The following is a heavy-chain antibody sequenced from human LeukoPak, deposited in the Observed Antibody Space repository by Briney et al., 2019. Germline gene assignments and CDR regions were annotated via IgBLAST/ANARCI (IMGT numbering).Heavy chain of an antibody. CDR3: ARGTTVTRFLDV. J-gene: IGHJ4*02. Sequence: PSETLSLTCTVSGGSISSGGYYWSWIRQHPGKGLKWIGYIYYSGSTYYNPSLKSRVTISVDTSENQFSLKLNSVTAADTAVYYCARGTTVTRFLDVWGQGTLVTVSS. V-gene: IGHV4-31*03. CDR1: GGSISSGGYY. CDR2: IYYSGST. D-gene: IGHD4-17*01.